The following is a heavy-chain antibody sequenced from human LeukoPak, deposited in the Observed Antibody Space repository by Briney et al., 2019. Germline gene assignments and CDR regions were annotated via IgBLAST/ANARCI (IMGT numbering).Heavy chain of an antibody. V-gene: IGHV3-30*18. CDR1: GFTFSSYG. CDR2: IPYDGSNK. CDR3: AKDRDGYSSIPHAFDI. D-gene: IGHD6-13*01. J-gene: IGHJ3*02. Sequence: PGGSLRLSCAASGFTFSSYGMHWVRQAPGKGLEWVAVIPYDGSNKYYAGSVKGRFTISRDNSKNTLYLQMNSLRAEDTAVYYCAKDRDGYSSIPHAFDIWGQGTMVTVSS.